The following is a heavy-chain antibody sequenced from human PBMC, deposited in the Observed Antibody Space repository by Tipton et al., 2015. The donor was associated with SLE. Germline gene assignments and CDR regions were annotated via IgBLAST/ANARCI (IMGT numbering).Heavy chain of an antibody. CDR2: IRSKAYGGTT. CDR1: GFTFGDYA. D-gene: IGHD3-22*01. CDR3: RGYYYDSSGYTAFDI. J-gene: IGHJ3*02. Sequence: SLRISCTASGFTFGDYAMSWVRQAPGKGLEWVGFIRSKAYGGTTEYAASVKGRFTISRDDSKSIAYLQMNSLKTEDTAVYYCRGYYYDSSGYTAFDIWGQGTMVTVSS. V-gene: IGHV3-49*04.